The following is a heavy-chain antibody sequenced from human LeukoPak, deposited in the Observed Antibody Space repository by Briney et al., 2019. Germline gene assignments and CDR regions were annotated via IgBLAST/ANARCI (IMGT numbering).Heavy chain of an antibody. CDR1: GGSISTYY. J-gene: IGHJ6*02. Sequence: SETLSLTCTVSGGSISTYYWSWVRQPAGKRLEWIGRIYTSGITNYNPSLKSRVTMSVNTSKNQFSLRLTAVTAADTAVYYCARDPDCSGGMDVWGQGTPVTVSS. CDR3: ARDPDCSGGMDV. CDR2: IYTSGIT. V-gene: IGHV4-4*07. D-gene: IGHD2-15*01.